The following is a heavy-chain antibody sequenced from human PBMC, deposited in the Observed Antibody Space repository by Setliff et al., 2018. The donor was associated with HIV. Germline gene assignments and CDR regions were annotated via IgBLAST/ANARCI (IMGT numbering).Heavy chain of an antibody. J-gene: IGHJ4*02. CDR2: ITSSGSTR. CDR3: ARDMYYYDSSASHFDF. Sequence: PGGSLRLSCAASGFSFSDYYMSWIRQAPGKGLEWVSYITSSGSTRYFADSVKGRFTISRDNSKNTLYLQMNSLRAEDTAVYYCARDMYYYDSSASHFDFWGQGTLVTVSS. D-gene: IGHD3-22*01. CDR1: GFSFSDYY. V-gene: IGHV3-11*01.